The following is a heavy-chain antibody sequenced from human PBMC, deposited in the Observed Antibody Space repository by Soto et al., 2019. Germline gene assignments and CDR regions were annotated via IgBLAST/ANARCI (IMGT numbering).Heavy chain of an antibody. J-gene: IGHJ6*03. CDR1: GYTLTELS. V-gene: IGHV1-24*01. D-gene: IGHD6-13*01. CDR2: FDPEDGET. Sequence: ASVKVSCKVSGYTLTELSMHWVRQAPGKGLEWMGGFDPEDGETIYAQKFQGRVTMTEDTSTDTAYMELSSLRSEDTAVYYCATGGSSRSGAGYHYYMDVWGKGTTVTVSS. CDR3: ATGGSSRSGAGYHYYMDV.